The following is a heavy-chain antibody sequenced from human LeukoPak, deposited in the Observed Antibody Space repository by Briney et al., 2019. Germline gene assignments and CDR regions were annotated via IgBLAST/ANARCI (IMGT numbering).Heavy chain of an antibody. CDR2: INPNSGGT. CDR3: ARLRGRYGGYVDY. Sequence: GASVKVSCKASGYTFTGYYMHWVRQAPGQGLEWMGWINPNSGGTNYAQKFQGRVTMTRDTSISTAYMELSRLRSDDTAVYYCARLRGRYGGYVDYWGQGTLVTVSS. CDR1: GYTFTGYY. J-gene: IGHJ4*02. D-gene: IGHD1-26*01. V-gene: IGHV1-2*02.